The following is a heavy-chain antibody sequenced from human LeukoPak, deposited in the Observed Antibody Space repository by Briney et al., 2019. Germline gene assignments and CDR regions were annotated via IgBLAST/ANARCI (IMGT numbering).Heavy chain of an antibody. Sequence: ASVKVSCKASGYTFTGYYMHWVRQAPGQGLEWMGWINPNSGGTNYAQKFQGRVTMTRDTSISTAYMELSRLRSDDTAVYYCARPRYYYDSSGYCDHWGQGTLVTVSS. CDR2: INPNSGGT. CDR1: GYTFTGYY. D-gene: IGHD3-22*01. CDR3: ARPRYYYDSSGYCDH. J-gene: IGHJ4*02. V-gene: IGHV1-2*02.